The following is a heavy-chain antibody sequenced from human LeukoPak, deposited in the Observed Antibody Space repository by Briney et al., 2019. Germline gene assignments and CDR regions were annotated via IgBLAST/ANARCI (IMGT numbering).Heavy chain of an antibody. CDR2: IRYVGINK. V-gene: IGHV3-30*02. Sequence: GGSLRLSCAASGFTFSTYGMHWVRQAPGKGLEWVSFIRYVGINKYYADSVKGRFTISRDNSKNTLYLQMNSLRAEDTAMYYCARDSETYDSSASTFEYWGQGTLVTVSS. D-gene: IGHD3-22*01. CDR3: ARDSETYDSSASTFEY. CDR1: GFTFSTYG. J-gene: IGHJ4*02.